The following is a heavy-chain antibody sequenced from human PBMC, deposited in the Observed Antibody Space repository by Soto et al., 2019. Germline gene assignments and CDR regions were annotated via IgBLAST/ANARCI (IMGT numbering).Heavy chain of an antibody. CDR1: GGTFSSYA. D-gene: IGHD5-12*01. J-gene: IGHJ4*02. CDR2: IIPIFGTA. Sequence: GASVKVSCKASGGTFSSYAISWVRQAPGQGLEWMGGIIPIFGTANYAQKFQGRVTITADESTSTAYMELSSLRSEDTAVYYCASVSRHMTSGYDSDFDYWGQGTLVTVSS. CDR3: ASVSRHMTSGYDSDFDY. V-gene: IGHV1-69*13.